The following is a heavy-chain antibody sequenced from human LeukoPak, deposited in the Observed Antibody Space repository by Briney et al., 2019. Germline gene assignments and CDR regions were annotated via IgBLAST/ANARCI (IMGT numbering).Heavy chain of an antibody. V-gene: IGHV4-39*02. J-gene: IGHJ6*02. D-gene: IGHD6-13*01. CDR2: MSYTSSP. CDR1: GDSISSNTYY. CDR3: ARANRWQQLPPDDYYYYYGMDV. Sequence: PSETLSLTCTVSGDSISSNTYYWGWIRQPPGKGLEWIGSMSYTSSPSYSPSLESRATISIDTSKNSFSLKLSSVTAADTAVYYCARANRWQQLPPDDYYYYYGMDVWGQGTTVTVSS.